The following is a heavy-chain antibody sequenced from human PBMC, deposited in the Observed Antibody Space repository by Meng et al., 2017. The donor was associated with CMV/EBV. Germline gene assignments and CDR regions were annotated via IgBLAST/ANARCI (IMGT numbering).Heavy chain of an antibody. CDR2: IVVGSGNT. Sequence: SVKVSCKASGFTFTSSAVQWVRQARGQRLEWIGWIVVGSGNTNYAQKFRERVTITRDMSTSTAYMELSSLRSEDTAVYYCAADPMIVVVITTVRVFDYWGQGTLVTVSS. CDR1: GFTFTSSA. D-gene: IGHD3-22*01. CDR3: AADPMIVVVITTVRVFDY. V-gene: IGHV1-58*01. J-gene: IGHJ4*02.